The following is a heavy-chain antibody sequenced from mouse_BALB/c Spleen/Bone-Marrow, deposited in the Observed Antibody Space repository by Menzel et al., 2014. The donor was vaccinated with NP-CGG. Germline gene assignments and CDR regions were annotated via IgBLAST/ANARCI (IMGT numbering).Heavy chain of an antibody. CDR1: GYTFTNYW. J-gene: IGHJ3*01. CDR3: ARGYQRILAY. Sequence: QVQLQQSGAELAKPGASVKMSCKASGYTFTNYWMHWVKQRPGQGLEWIGYINPSTGYTEYNQKFEDKATLTADKSSSTAYMQLSSLTSEDSAVYYCARGYQRILAYWGQGTLVTVSA. V-gene: IGHV1-7*01. CDR2: INPSTGYT.